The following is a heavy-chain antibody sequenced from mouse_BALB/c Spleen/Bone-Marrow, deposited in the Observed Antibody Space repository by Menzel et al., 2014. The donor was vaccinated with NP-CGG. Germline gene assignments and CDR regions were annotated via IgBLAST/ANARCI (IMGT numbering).Heavy chain of an antibody. CDR2: IHPSDSET. CDR1: GYSFITYW. V-gene: IGHV1-61*01. Sequence: QVQLQQSGAELVRPGASVKLSCKASGYSFITYWMNWLKQRPGEGLEWIGMIHPSDSETRLNQKFNDKATLTVDESSSIVYMQLSSPTSEDSAVYYCARGHYSMDYWGQGTSVIVSP. J-gene: IGHJ4*01. CDR3: ARGHYSMDY.